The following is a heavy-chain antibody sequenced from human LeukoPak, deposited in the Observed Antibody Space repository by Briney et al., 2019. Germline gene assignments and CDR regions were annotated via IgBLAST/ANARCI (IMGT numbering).Heavy chain of an antibody. CDR2: INHSGST. Sequence: SETLSLTCAVYGGSFSGYYWSWIRQPPGKGLEWIGEINHSGSTNYDPSLKSRVTISVDTSKNQFSLKLSSVTAADTAVYYCARGLVLPYGWGQGTTVTVSS. CDR3: ARGLVLPYG. D-gene: IGHD3-10*01. V-gene: IGHV4-34*01. J-gene: IGHJ6*02. CDR1: GGSFSGYY.